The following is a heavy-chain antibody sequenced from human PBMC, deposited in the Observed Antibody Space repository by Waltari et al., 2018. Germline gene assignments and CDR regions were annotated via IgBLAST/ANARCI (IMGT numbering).Heavy chain of an antibody. V-gene: IGHV4-39*07. CDR2: IYYSGST. J-gene: IGHJ5*02. Sequence: QLQLQESGPGLVKPSETLSLTCTVSGGSISSSSYYWGWIRQPPGKGLEWIGSIYYSGSTYYNPSLKSRVTISVDTSKNQFSLKLSSVTAADTVVYYCARAVRELGIRGWFDPWGQGTLVTVSS. D-gene: IGHD7-27*01. CDR3: ARAVRELGIRGWFDP. CDR1: GGSISSSSYY.